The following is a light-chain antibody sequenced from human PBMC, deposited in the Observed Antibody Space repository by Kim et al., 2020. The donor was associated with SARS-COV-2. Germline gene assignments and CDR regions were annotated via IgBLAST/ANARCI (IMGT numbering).Light chain of an antibody. CDR1: QGISTS. CDR2: AAS. V-gene: IGKV1-NL1*01. J-gene: IGKJ1*01. Sequence: LGDPVPIPCRASQGISTSLAWVQQKSGKAPTLLFYAASKLKSGVPTRFSGSGSGTDFTLTISNLQAEDFATYHCQQYYSTRGLWSFGQGTKVDIK. CDR3: QQYYSTRGLWS.